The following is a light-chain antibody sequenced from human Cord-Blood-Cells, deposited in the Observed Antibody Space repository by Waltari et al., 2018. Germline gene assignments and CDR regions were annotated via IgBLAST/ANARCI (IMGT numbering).Light chain of an antibody. CDR1: QSVSSN. V-gene: IGKV3-15*01. CDR2: GAC. Sequence: EIVMTQSPATPFVSPGERTTIFRRPSQSVSSNLAWYQLKPGQAPGRLIYGACNRATGIPARFSRSGSGTEFTLTISSMKYEDFAVYYSQQYNNWAPYKIVQRTRLEIK. CDR3: QQYNNWAPYK. J-gene: IGKJ2*01.